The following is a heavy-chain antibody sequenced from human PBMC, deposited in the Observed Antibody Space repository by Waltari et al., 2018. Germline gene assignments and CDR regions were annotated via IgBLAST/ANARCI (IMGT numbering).Heavy chain of an antibody. Sequence: YWGWHRQSPGKWLEWIASIYYTGTTYYNPTLESRVTISGDTSKNQFSLRLSSVTAADTAVYYCARHWKRNGYRFDPWGQGTLVTVSS. CDR2: IYYTGTT. CDR1: Y. CDR3: ARHWKRNGYRFDP. V-gene: IGHV4-39*01. D-gene: IGHD5-12*01. J-gene: IGHJ5*02.